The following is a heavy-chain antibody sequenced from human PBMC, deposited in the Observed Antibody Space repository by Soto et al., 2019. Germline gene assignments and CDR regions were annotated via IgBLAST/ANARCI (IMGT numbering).Heavy chain of an antibody. D-gene: IGHD3-3*01. CDR3: ARRITIFRVVTQYDWFDP. J-gene: IGHJ5*02. CDR2: IIPIFGTA. CDR1: GGTFSSYA. V-gene: IGHV1-69*12. Sequence: QVQLVQSGAEVKKPGSSVKVSCKASGGTFSSYAISWVRQAPGQGLEWMGGIIPIFGTANYAQKFQGRVTITADESTSKAYMELSSLRYEDTAVYYCARRITIFRVVTQYDWFDPWGQGTLVTVSS.